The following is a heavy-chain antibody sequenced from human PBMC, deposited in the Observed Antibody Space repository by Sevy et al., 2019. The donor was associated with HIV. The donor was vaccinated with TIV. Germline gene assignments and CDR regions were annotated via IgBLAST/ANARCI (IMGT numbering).Heavy chain of an antibody. CDR1: GFTFSSYS. CDR2: ISSSSSTI. CDR3: ARVDTAMARDYFDY. J-gene: IGHJ4*02. V-gene: IGHV3-48*01. Sequence: GGSLRLSCAASGFTFSSYSMNWVRQAPGKGLEWVSYISSSSSTIYYADSVKGRFTISRDNAKNSLYLQMNSLRAEDTAVYYCARVDTAMARDYFDYWGQRTLVTVSS. D-gene: IGHD5-18*01.